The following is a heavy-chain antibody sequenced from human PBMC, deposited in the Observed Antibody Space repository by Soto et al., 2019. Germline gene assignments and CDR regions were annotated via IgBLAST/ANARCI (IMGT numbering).Heavy chain of an antibody. CDR1: GFTFSSYA. J-gene: IGHJ6*02. V-gene: IGHV3-23*01. CDR2: ISGSGGST. D-gene: IGHD3-10*01. CDR3: AKDWGMVRGIGFYYYDGMDV. Sequence: GSLRLSCAASGFTFSSYAMSWVRQAPGKGLEWVSAISGSGGSTYYADSVKGRFTISRDNSKNTLYLQMNSLRAEDTAVYYCAKDWGMVRGIGFYYYDGMDVWGQGTTVTVSS.